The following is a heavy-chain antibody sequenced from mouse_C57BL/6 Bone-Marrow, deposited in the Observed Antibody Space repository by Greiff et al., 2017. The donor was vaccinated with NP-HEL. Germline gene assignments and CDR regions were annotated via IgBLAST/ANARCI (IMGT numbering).Heavy chain of an antibody. J-gene: IGHJ1*03. CDR1: GYSITSDY. CDR2: ISYSGST. V-gene: IGHV3-8*01. Sequence: VQLKESGPGLAKPSQTLSLTCSVTGYSITSDYWNWIRKFPGNKLEYMGYISYSGSTYYNPSLNSRISITRDTSKNQYYLQLNSVTTEDTATDYCARLITTSGWYFDVWGTGTTVTVSS. D-gene: IGHD2-4*01. CDR3: ARLITTSGWYFDV.